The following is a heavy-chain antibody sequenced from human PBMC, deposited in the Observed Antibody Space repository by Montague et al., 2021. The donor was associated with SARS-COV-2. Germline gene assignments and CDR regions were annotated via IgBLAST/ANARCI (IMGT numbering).Heavy chain of an antibody. J-gene: IGHJ4*02. CDR1: GGSISSSSYY. Sequence: SETLSLTCTVSGGSISSSSYYWGWIRQPPGKGLEWIGSIYYSGSTYYNPSLKSRVTISVDTSKNQFPLKLTSVTAADTAIYFCARDRFDFGAGRQGTIDFWGQGTLVTVSS. CDR2: IYYSGST. V-gene: IGHV4-39*06. CDR3: ARDRFDFGAGRQGTIDF. D-gene: IGHD3-10*01.